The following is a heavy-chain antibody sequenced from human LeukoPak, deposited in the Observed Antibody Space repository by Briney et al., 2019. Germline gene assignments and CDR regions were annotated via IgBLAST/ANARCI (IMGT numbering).Heavy chain of an antibody. CDR3: ARVLFYSSGNKSNRVDY. Sequence: GGSLRLSCAASGFTFSSYAMHWVRQAPGKGLEWVAVISYDGSNKYYADSVKGRFTISRDNSKNTLYLQMNSLRAEDTAVYYCARVLFYSSGNKSNRVDYWGQGTLVTVSS. V-gene: IGHV3-30*04. CDR2: ISYDGSNK. J-gene: IGHJ4*02. D-gene: IGHD6-19*01. CDR1: GFTFSSYA.